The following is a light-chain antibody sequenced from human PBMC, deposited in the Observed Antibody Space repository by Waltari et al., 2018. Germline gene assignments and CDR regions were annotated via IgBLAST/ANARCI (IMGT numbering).Light chain of an antibody. J-gene: IGKJ1*01. Sequence: EIVLTQSPATLALSPGERATLSGRASQSVSSFLAWYQQKPGQAPRLLIHGASNRATGIPARFSGSGSGTDFTRTISSLEPEDFAVYYCQQRYNWRTFGQGTKVEIK. CDR3: QQRYNWRT. CDR1: QSVSSF. V-gene: IGKV3-11*01. CDR2: GAS.